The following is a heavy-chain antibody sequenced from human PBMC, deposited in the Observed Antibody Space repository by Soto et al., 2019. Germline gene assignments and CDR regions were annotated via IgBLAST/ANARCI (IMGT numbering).Heavy chain of an antibody. CDR2: ILPIFGTT. CDR1: GGTFISYT. V-gene: IGHV1-69*01. CDR3: ASRGGHDALDL. Sequence: QVQLVQSGTAVKKPGSSVKVSCKASGGTFISYTFNWVRQAPGQGLEWMGEILPIFGTTNYAQTFQGRVAFTADAATATGYMELSSLRSEDTALYYCASRGGHDALDLWGLGTRITVSS. J-gene: IGHJ3*01. D-gene: IGHD5-12*01.